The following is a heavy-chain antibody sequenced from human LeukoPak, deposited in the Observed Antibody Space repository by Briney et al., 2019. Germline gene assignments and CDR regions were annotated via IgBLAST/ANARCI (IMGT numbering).Heavy chain of an antibody. Sequence: GGSLRLSCAASGFTVSSNYMSWVRQAPGKGLEWVSLISWDGGSTYYADSVKGRFTISRDNSKNSLYLQMNGLRAEDTALYYCAKDSSGYYWDYWGQGTLVTVSS. J-gene: IGHJ4*02. V-gene: IGHV3-43D*03. D-gene: IGHD3-22*01. CDR3: AKDSSGYYWDY. CDR2: ISWDGGST. CDR1: GFTVSSNY.